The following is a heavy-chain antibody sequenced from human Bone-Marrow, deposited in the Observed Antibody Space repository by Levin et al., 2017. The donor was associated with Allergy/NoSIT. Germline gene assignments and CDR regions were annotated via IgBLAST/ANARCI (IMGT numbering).Heavy chain of an antibody. D-gene: IGHD2-2*02. V-gene: IGHV1-18*01. CDR2: ISTFHGDT. CDR3: ARDAKAYCSSSSCYRGAWFDP. J-gene: IGHJ5*02. Sequence: PVASVKVSCKASDYPFTNYGINWVRQAPGQGLEWMGWISTFHGDTKYAQKFQGRVTVTTDTSTSTAYLEPRSLRSDDTAVYYCARDAKAYCSSSSCYRGAWFDPWGQGTLVTVSS. CDR1: DYPFTNYG.